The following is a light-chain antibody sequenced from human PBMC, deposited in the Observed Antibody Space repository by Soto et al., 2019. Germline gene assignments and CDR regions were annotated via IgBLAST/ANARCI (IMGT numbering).Light chain of an antibody. V-gene: IGKV3-20*01. CDR2: DAS. J-gene: IGKJ1*01. CDR3: QQYGGSPRT. Sequence: TQSPATLSVSPGETATLSCRASEGIPIHVAWYQQKRGQAPRLLIHDASSRATGIPDRFSGSGSGTDFTLTISRLEPEDFAVYYCQQYGGSPRTFGQGTKVDI. CDR1: EGIPIH.